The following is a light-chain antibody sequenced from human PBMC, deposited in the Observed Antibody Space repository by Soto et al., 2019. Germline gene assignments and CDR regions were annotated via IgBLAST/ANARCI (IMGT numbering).Light chain of an antibody. CDR1: QSVTSSY. V-gene: IGKV3-20*01. Sequence: EIVLTQSPGTLSLSPGERATLSCRASQSVTSSYIAWYQQKPGQAPRLLMFGASGRATGIPDRFSGSGSGTDFTLTISRLEPEDFAVYYCQQYGSLPWTFGQGTKVDI. J-gene: IGKJ1*01. CDR3: QQYGSLPWT. CDR2: GAS.